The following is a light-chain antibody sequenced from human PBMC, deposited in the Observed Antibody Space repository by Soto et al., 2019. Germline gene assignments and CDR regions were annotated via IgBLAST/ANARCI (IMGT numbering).Light chain of an antibody. CDR3: QQYGSSPT. Sequence: EMVLTQSPGTLSLSPGERATLSCRASQSVSSNYLAWYQQKPGQAPRLLIYAASSRATGIPDRFSGSGSGTDFTLTISRLEPEDFAVYYCQQYGSSPTFGQGTKVDIK. J-gene: IGKJ1*01. CDR1: QSVSSNY. CDR2: AAS. V-gene: IGKV3-20*01.